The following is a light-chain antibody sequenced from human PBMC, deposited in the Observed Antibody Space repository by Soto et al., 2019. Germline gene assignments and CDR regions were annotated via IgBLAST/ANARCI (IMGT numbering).Light chain of an antibody. CDR1: VSEVAGYTY. V-gene: IGLV2-14*03. Sequence: QSALTQPASVSGSPGQTITISCTGAVSEVAGYTYVSWNQQHPGKGPKVIIYDVSNRPLGVSNRFSGSKSGTTASLTISGLQAEDEADYYCSSFTRIVGLFGGGTKLTVL. CDR2: DVS. CDR3: SSFTRIVGL. J-gene: IGLJ2*01.